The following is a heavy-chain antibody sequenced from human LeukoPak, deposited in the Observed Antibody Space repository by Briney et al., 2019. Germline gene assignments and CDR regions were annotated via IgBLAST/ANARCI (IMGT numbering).Heavy chain of an antibody. V-gene: IGHV4-59*01. D-gene: IGHD3-10*01. CDR1: GGSISSYY. CDR3: ARDTPYFPYGSGNEGWFDP. Sequence: SETLSLTCTVSGGSISSYYWSWIRQPPGKGLEWIGYIYYSGSTNYNPSLKSRVTISVDTSKNQFSLKLSSVTAADTAVYYCARDTPYFPYGSGNEGWFDPWGQGTLVTVSS. CDR2: IYYSGST. J-gene: IGHJ5*02.